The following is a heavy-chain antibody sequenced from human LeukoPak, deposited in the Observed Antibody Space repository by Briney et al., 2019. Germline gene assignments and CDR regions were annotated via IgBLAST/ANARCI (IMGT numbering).Heavy chain of an antibody. J-gene: IGHJ4*02. Sequence: SETLSLTCTVSGGSISNYYWNWIRQPPGKGLEWIGYIYYSGSTNYNPSLKSRVTMSVDTSKNQFSLKVRYVTAADTAVYYCARGGAAAGKEILDYWGQGTLVTVSS. V-gene: IGHV4-59*01. CDR2: IYYSGST. D-gene: IGHD6-13*01. CDR1: GGSISNYY. CDR3: ARGGAAAGKEILDY.